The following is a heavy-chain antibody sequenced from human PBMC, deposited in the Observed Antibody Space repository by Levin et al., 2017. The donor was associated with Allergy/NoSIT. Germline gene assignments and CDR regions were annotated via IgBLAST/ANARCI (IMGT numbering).Heavy chain of an antibody. Sequence: GESLKISCAASGFTFSDYYMSWIRQAPGKGLEWVSYISSSGSTIYYADSVKGRFTISRDNAKNSLYLQMNSLRAEDTAVYYCARVGRDGYTRTAGGVGYWGQGTLVTVSS. CDR1: GFTFSDYY. CDR3: ARVGRDGYTRTAGGVGY. CDR2: ISSSGSTI. V-gene: IGHV3-11*01. D-gene: IGHD5-24*01. J-gene: IGHJ4*02.